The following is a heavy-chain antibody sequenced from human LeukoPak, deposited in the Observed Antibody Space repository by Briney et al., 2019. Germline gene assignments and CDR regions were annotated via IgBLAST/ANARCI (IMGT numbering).Heavy chain of an antibody. CDR3: AREWELLDY. J-gene: IGHJ4*02. Sequence: PGGSLRLPCAASRFTFSSYAMSWVRQAPGKGLEWVSVFTGSGDNTYYADSVKGRFTISRDNSKNTLYLQMNSLRAEYTAVYYCAREWELLDYWGQGTLVTVSS. CDR2: FTGSGDNT. CDR1: RFTFSSYA. D-gene: IGHD1-26*01. V-gene: IGHV3-23*01.